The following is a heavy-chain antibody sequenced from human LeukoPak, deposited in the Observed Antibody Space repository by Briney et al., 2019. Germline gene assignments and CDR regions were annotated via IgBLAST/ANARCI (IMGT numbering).Heavy chain of an antibody. D-gene: IGHD6-13*01. CDR3: ARVFHGGIQVAAGREDFDY. V-gene: IGHV1-46*01. J-gene: IGHJ4*02. Sequence: ASVKVSCKASGYTLTMYYMHWVRQAPGQGLEWMGIINPSGGNTSYAQKFRGRVTMTRDMSTSTVYMELSSLRSEDTAVYYCARVFHGGIQVAAGREDFDYWGQGTLVTVSS. CDR1: GYTLTMYY. CDR2: INPSGGNT.